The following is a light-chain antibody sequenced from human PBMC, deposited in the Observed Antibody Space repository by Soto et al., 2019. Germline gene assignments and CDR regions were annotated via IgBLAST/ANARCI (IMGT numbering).Light chain of an antibody. J-gene: IGLJ1*01. CDR3: QVWDSSSDHPGV. CDR2: YDS. V-gene: IGLV3-21*04. CDR1: NIGSKS. Sequence: SYELTQPPSVSVAPGKTARLTCGGNNIGSKSVHWYQQKPGQAPVLVIYYDSDRPSGIPERFSGSNSGNTATLTISRVEAGDEADYYCQVWDSSSDHPGVFGTGTKLTVL.